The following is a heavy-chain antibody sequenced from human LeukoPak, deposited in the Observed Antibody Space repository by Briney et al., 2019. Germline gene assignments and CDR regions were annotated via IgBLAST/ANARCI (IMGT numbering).Heavy chain of an antibody. CDR1: GFTFSSYG. CDR3: AKGATMVREEKMDNDY. CDR2: ISGSGGST. Sequence: GGSLRLSCAASGFTFSSYGMSWVRQAPGKGLEWVSAISGSGGSTYYADSVKGRFTISRDNSKNTLYLQMNSLRAEDTAVYYCAKGATMVREEKMDNDYWGQGTLVTVSS. V-gene: IGHV3-23*01. D-gene: IGHD3-10*01. J-gene: IGHJ4*02.